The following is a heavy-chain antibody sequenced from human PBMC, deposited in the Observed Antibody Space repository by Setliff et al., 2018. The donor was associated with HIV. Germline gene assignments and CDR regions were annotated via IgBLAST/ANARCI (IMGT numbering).Heavy chain of an antibody. CDR1: GGSFSDYH. CDR3: ARAPTGYSSIWYRNGLTYYNYMDV. V-gene: IGHV4-34*01. Sequence: ETLSLTCAVYGGSFSDYHWNWIRQSPGKGLEWIGEINDSDTNHRGSTNYNPSLRGRVTMSVDTSKNQFSLKLSSVTAADTAVFYCARAPTGYSSIWYRNGLTYYNYMDVWDKGTTVTVSS. CDR2: INDSDTNHRGST. D-gene: IGHD6-13*01. J-gene: IGHJ6*03.